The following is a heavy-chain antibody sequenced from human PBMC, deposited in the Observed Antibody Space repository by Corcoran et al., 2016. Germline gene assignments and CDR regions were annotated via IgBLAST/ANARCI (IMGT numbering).Heavy chain of an antibody. V-gene: IGHV4-38-2*02. Sequence: QVQLQESGPGLVKPSETLSLTCTVSGYSISSDYYWGWIRQPPGKGLEWIGSIYHSGSTYYNPSLKSRVTISVDTSKDQFSLKLSSVTAADTAVDYCARGTYSYGYNWFDPWGQGTLVTVSS. D-gene: IGHD5-18*01. CDR1: GYSISSDYY. CDR2: IYHSGST. CDR3: ARGTYSYGYNWFDP. J-gene: IGHJ5*02.